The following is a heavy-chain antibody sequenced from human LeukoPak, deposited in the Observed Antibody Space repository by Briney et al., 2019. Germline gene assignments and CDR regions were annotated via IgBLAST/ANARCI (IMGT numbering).Heavy chain of an antibody. CDR2: IYYSGST. Sequence: SETLSLTCTVSGGSISSSSYYWGWIRQPPGKGLEWIGSIYYSGSTYYNPSLKSRVTISVDTSKNQFSLKLSSVTAADTAVYYCARGRLQYFDYWGQGTLVTVSS. V-gene: IGHV4-39*07. CDR1: GGSISSSSYY. D-gene: IGHD5-24*01. J-gene: IGHJ4*02. CDR3: ARGRLQYFDY.